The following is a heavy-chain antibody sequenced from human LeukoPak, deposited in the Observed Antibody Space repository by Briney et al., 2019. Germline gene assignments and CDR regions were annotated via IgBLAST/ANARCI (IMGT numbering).Heavy chain of an antibody. V-gene: IGHV3-7*01. Sequence: GRSLRLSCAGSGFTIGSYWMRWVRQAPGKGLEWVANIRQDGSEKYYVDSVKGRLTIYRDNAKNSLYLQMNSLRAEDTGIYYCARAGYYGDDAFDLWGQGTMVTVSS. CDR3: ARAGYYGDDAFDL. CDR1: GFTIGSYW. J-gene: IGHJ3*01. CDR2: IRQDGSEK. D-gene: IGHD2/OR15-2a*01.